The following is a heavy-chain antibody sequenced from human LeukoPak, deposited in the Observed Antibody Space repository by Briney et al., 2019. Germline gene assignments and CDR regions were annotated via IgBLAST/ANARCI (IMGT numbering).Heavy chain of an antibody. J-gene: IGHJ5*02. CDR1: GGSISSSSYY. V-gene: IGHV4-39*01. CDR3: ASDVLRFLEWLLHNWFDP. CDR2: IYYSGST. D-gene: IGHD3-3*01. Sequence: SETLSLTCAVSGGSISSSSYYWGWIRQPPGKGLEWIGSIYYSGSTYYNPSLKSRVTISVDTSKNQFSLKLSSVTAADTAVYYCASDVLRFLEWLLHNWFDPWGQGTLVTVSS.